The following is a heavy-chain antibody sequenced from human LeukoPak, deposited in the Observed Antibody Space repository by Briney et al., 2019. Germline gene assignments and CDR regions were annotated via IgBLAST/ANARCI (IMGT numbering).Heavy chain of an antibody. CDR1: EFTFSTYA. CDR2: ISSSGSTI. V-gene: IGHV3-48*04. Sequence: GGSLRLSCAASEFTFSTYAMNWVRQAPGKGLEWVSYISSSGSTIYYADSVKGRFTISRDNAKNSLYLQMNSLRAEDTAVYFCARWNYYGSGNFDCWGQGTLVTVSS. D-gene: IGHD3-10*01. J-gene: IGHJ4*02. CDR3: ARWNYYGSGNFDC.